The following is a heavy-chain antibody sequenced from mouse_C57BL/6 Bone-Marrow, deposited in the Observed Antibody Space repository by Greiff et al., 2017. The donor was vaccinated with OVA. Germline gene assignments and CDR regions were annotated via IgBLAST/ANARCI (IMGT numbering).Heavy chain of an antibody. D-gene: IGHD2-2*01. CDR1: GFTFSNYW. CDR3: TAIYYGYDRAMDY. J-gene: IGHJ4*01. V-gene: IGHV6-3*01. Sequence: EVQLVESGGGLVQPGGSMKLSCVASGFTFSNYWMNWVRQSPEKGLEWVAQIRLKSDNYATHYAESVKGRFTISRDDSKSSVYLQMNNLRAEDTGIYYCTAIYYGYDRAMDYWGQGTSVTVSS. CDR2: IRLKSDNYAT.